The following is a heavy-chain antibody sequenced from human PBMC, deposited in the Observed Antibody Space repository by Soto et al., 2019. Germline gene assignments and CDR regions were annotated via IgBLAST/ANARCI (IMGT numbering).Heavy chain of an antibody. V-gene: IGHV3-64*02. D-gene: IGHD3-16*02. Sequence: GSLRLSCSGSGFIFSIYAIHWVRQAPGKGLEYVSAISGNGRNTYYADSVKGRFTVSRDNSKNTLYLQMGSLRSGDMAVYYCAREGTPGSLDYWGQGALVTVSS. J-gene: IGHJ4*02. CDR1: GFIFSIYA. CDR2: ISGNGRNT. CDR3: AREGTPGSLDY.